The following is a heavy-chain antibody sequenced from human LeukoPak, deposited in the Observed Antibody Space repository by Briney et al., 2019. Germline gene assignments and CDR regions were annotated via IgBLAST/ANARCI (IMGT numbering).Heavy chain of an antibody. V-gene: IGHV4-34*01. CDR2: INHSGST. J-gene: IGHJ4*02. CDR3: ARGRYGSGSYYKTFDY. Sequence: SETLSLTCAVYGGSFSGYYWSWIRQPPGKGLEWLGEINHSGSTNYNPSLKSRVTISVDTSKIQFSLKLSSVTAADTAVYYCARGRYGSGSYYKTFDYWGQGTLVTVSS. CDR1: GGSFSGYY. D-gene: IGHD3-10*01.